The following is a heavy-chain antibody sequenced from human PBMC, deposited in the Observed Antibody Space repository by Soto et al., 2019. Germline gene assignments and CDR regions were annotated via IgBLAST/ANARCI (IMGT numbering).Heavy chain of an antibody. CDR1: GYTFTSYG. CDR2: ISAYNGST. Sequence: ASVKVSCKASGYTFTSYGISWVRQAPGQGLEWMGWISAYNGSTYYADSVKGRFTISRDNSKNTLYLQMNSLRAEDTAVYYCATRGSYWSDFDYWGQGTLVTVSS. CDR3: ATRGSYWSDFDY. J-gene: IGHJ4*02. V-gene: IGHV1-18*01. D-gene: IGHD1-26*01.